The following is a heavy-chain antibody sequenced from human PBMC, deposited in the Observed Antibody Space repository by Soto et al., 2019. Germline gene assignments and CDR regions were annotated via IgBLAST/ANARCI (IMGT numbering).Heavy chain of an antibody. CDR2: IYYSGST. J-gene: IGHJ4*02. CDR3: ARVGYYYGSSGYYDLAIDY. D-gene: IGHD3-22*01. Sequence: SETLSLTCTVSGGSISSSSYYWGWIRQPPGKGLEWIGSIYYSGSTYYNPSLKSRVTISVDTSKNQFSLKLSSVTAADTAVYYCARVGYYYGSSGYYDLAIDYWGQGTLVTVSS. CDR1: GGSISSSSYY. V-gene: IGHV4-39*01.